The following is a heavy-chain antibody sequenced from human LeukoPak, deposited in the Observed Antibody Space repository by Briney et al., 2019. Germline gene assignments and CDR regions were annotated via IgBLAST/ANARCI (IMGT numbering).Heavy chain of an antibody. J-gene: IGHJ4*02. CDR3: ARHAVAGVVDY. V-gene: IGHV2-70*04. CDR2: IDWDDDK. CDR1: GFLLSTSGMR. D-gene: IGHD6-19*01. Sequence: SGPALVKPTQTLTLTCTFSGFLLSTSGMRVSWIRQPPGKALEWLARIDWDDDKFYSTSLKTRLTISKDTSKNQVVLTMTNMDPVDTATYYCARHAVAGVVDYWGQGTLVTVSS.